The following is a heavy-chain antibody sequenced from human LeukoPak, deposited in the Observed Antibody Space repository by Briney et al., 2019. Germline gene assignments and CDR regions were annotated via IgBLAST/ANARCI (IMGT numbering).Heavy chain of an antibody. CDR3: AREAHCTDGVCYLNYFDF. Sequence: GGSLRLSCTASGFTLDGYTMHWVRLAPGKGLEWVSSITSSSNHIYYSASVRGRSTISRDNAKKSLYLQMNSLRAEDTAVYYCAREAHCTDGVCYLNYFDFWGQGTLVTVPS. J-gene: IGHJ4*02. V-gene: IGHV3-21*01. CDR1: GFTLDGYT. CDR2: ITSSSNHI. D-gene: IGHD2-8*01.